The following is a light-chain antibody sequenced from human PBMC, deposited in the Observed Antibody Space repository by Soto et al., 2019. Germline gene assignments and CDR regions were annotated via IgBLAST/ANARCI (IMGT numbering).Light chain of an antibody. V-gene: IGLV1-44*01. CDR3: AAWDESLNGYV. CDR1: SSNIGSHT. Sequence: QSVLTQPPSASGTPGQRVTISCSGSSSNIGSHTVNWYQQLPGTAPKLLIYSNNQRPSGVPDRVSGSKSGTSASLAISGLQSEDEADYYCAAWDESLNGYVLGTGTKVTVL. J-gene: IGLJ1*01. CDR2: SNN.